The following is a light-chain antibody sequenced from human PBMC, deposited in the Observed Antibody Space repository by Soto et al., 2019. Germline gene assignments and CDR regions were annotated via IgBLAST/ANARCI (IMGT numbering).Light chain of an antibody. CDR3: CTDAGTYKV. CDR1: SSDIGAHNY. Sequence: QSALTQPRSVSGSPGQSVTISCTGTSSDIGAHNYVSWYQQHPGKAPKLMIYHVSKRPSGVPDRFAGSKSGNAASLTISGLQAEDEADYYCCTDAGTYKVFGTGTKLPVL. CDR2: HVS. V-gene: IGLV2-11*01. J-gene: IGLJ1*01.